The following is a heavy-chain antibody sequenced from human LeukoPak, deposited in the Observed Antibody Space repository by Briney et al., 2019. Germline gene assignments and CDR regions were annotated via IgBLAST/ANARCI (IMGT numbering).Heavy chain of an antibody. CDR2: ISVSSSTI. Sequence: GGSLRLSCAASGFAFSRYSMNWVRQAPGKGLEWVSYISVSSSTIYYADSVKGRFTISRDNARNSLYLQMNSLRDQDTAVYYCARRKDSNYWGQGTLVTVSS. CDR1: GFAFSRYS. V-gene: IGHV3-48*02. CDR3: ARRKDSNY. J-gene: IGHJ4*02. D-gene: IGHD1-14*01.